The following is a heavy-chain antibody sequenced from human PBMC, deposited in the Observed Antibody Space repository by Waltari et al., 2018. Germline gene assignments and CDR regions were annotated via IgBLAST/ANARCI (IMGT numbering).Heavy chain of an antibody. CDR2: IKSKTDGGKT. V-gene: IGHV3-15*01. J-gene: IGHJ4*02. CDR1: GFTFSNAW. D-gene: IGHD2-21*01. CDR3: TKAYSLGLINDY. Sequence: EVQLVESGGGLVKPGGSLRLSCAASGFTFSNAWMSWVRQAPGKGLEWVGRIKSKTDGGKTDYAATVKGRFTISREDSKNTVYLQMNRLKTEETAVDYCTKAYSLGLINDYWGQGTLVTVSS.